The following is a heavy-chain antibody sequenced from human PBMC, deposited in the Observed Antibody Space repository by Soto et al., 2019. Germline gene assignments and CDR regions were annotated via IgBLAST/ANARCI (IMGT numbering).Heavy chain of an antibody. Sequence: ASVKVSCKASGFTFSGYTIHWVRQAPGQRLEWMGLIKADNTNTKYSQNFQGRVTITRDTSASTVYMELSSLRSEDTAVYYCAREGGWYVDYWGQGTLVTAPQ. CDR1: GFTFSGYT. CDR2: IKADNTNT. D-gene: IGHD6-19*01. V-gene: IGHV1-3*01. CDR3: AREGGWYVDY. J-gene: IGHJ4*02.